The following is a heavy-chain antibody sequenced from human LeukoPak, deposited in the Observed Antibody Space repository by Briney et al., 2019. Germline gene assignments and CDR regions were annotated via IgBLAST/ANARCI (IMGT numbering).Heavy chain of an antibody. J-gene: IGHJ4*02. CDR2: IHSSGNT. Sequence: SETLSLTCTVSGGSINYYYWNWIRQPPGKGLEWIGYIHSSGNTRYNPSLRSRVTMSVETSKNQFSLRLTSVTPADTAVYYCARAGGGYSFNYWGQGTLVTVSS. D-gene: IGHD6-13*01. CDR3: ARAGGGYSFNY. CDR1: GGSINYYY. V-gene: IGHV4-59*01.